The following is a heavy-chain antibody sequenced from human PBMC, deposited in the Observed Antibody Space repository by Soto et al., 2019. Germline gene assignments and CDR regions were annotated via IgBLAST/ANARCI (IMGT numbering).Heavy chain of an antibody. CDR1: GGSISSSNW. J-gene: IGHJ5*02. CDR3: ARAPITIFRVVIRVGWFDP. Sequence: SETLSLTCAVSGGSISSSNWWSWVRQPPGKGLEWIGEIYHSGSPNYNPSLKSRVTTAEDESKNQFYLQLSSVTAADTAVYYCARAPITIFRVVIRVGWFDPWGQGTLVTVSS. V-gene: IGHV4-4*02. CDR2: IYHSGSP. D-gene: IGHD3-3*01.